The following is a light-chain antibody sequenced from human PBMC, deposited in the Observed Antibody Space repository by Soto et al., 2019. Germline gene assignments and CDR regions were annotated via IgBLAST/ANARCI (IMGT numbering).Light chain of an antibody. J-gene: IGKJ4*01. Sequence: EVVFTQCPATLYLSTGERATLSCRASQSVSNYLAWYQQTNGQAPSILIYDASNRDTGIPARFSGSGSWTDFTLTVSRLEPEDFQVDYCQQRSNSPPTFGGGTQVDIK. V-gene: IGKV3-11*01. CDR3: QQRSNSPPT. CDR2: DAS. CDR1: QSVSNY.